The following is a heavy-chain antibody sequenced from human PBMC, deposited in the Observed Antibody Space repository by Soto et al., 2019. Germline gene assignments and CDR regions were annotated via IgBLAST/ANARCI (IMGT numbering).Heavy chain of an antibody. V-gene: IGHV4-30-4*01. J-gene: IGHJ4*02. CDR3: ARDKYSGYYFAI. CDR2: IPSRGRP. Sequence: QVQLRESGPGLVKPSQTLLLTCSVSGASISGGSYYWSWLRQPPGQGLEWIGYIPSRGRPSYHPSLASRCFISSDTSKPQLSPQLTSESAADTTVYYCARDKYSGYYFAIWGQGNLAT. D-gene: IGHD3-3*01. CDR1: GASISGGSYY.